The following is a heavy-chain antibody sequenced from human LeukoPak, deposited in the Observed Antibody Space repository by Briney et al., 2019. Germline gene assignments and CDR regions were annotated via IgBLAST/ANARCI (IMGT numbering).Heavy chain of an antibody. J-gene: IGHJ4*02. CDR3: ARSGTSPRNFDY. Sequence: PSETLSLTCTVSGGSTSSYYWSWIRQPAGKGMEWIGRIYTSGSTNYNPSLKRRVTMSVEKSRNHFSLKLSSVTAADTAVYYCARSGTSPRNFDYWGQGTLVTVSS. CDR2: IYTSGST. V-gene: IGHV4-4*07. D-gene: IGHD2-2*01. CDR1: GGSTSSYY.